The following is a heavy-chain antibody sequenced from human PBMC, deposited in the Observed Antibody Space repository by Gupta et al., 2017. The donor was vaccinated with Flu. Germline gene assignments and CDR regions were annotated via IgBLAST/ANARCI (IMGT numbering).Heavy chain of an antibody. V-gene: IGHV3-23*01. Sequence: GLEWVSAISGSGGSTYYADSVKGRFTISRDNSKNTLYLQMNSLRGEDTAVYYCANPDYYYYGMDVWGQGTTVTVSS. J-gene: IGHJ6*02. CDR3: ANPDYYYYGMDV. CDR2: ISGSGGST.